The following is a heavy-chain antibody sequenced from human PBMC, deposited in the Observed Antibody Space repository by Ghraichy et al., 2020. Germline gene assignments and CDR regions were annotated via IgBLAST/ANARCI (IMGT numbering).Heavy chain of an antibody. V-gene: IGHV3-23*01. CDR1: GFTFSNYA. D-gene: IGHD3-16*01. CDR2: IGGSGDST. Sequence: ESLNISCAASGFTFSNYAMSWVRQAPGKGLEWVSIIGGSGDSTFYADSVKGRLTISRDNSKNTLYLQINSLRAEDTAVFYCARVRADYMITFGGVTNWGQGTLVTVSS. J-gene: IGHJ4*02. CDR3: ARVRADYMITFGGVTN.